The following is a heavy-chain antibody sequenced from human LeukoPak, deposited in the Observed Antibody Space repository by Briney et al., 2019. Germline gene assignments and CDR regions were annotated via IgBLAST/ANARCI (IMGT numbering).Heavy chain of an antibody. D-gene: IGHD6-13*01. J-gene: IGHJ4*02. CDR3: ARLGSIAAAGTPDY. CDR2: ISSSSSHT. CDR1: GFTFSDYY. V-gene: IGHV3-11*06. Sequence: PGGSLRLSCAASGFTFSDYYMSWFRQAPGKGLEWVSYISSSSSHTTYADSVKGRFTISRDNARNSLSLQVNSLRADDTAVYYWARLGSIAAAGTPDYWGQGTLVTVSS.